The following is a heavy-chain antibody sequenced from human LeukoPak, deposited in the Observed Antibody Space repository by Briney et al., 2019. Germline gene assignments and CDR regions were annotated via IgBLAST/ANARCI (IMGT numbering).Heavy chain of an antibody. D-gene: IGHD3/OR15-3a*01. J-gene: IGHJ4*02. CDR1: GYTFTSSY. CDR3: ATGRTDDY. Sequence: ASVKVSCKASGYTFTSSYMHWVRQAPGQGLEWVGIINLGGGSTSYAQKFQGRVTMTRVTSTSTVYMELSSLRSEDTAVYYCATGRTDDYWGQGTLVTVSS. V-gene: IGHV1-46*03. CDR2: INLGGGST.